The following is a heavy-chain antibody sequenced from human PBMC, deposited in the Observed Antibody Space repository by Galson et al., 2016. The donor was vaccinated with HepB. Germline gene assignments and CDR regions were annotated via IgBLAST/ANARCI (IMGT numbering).Heavy chain of an antibody. V-gene: IGHV4-39*01. CDR2: IYYSGST. CDR1: GGSISSSSYY. J-gene: IGHJ5*02. Sequence: SETLSLTCTVSGGSISSSSYYWGWIRQPPGKGLEWIGSIYYSGSTYYNPSLKSRVTISVDTSKNQFSLKLSSVNAADTAVYYCARHRITIFGVVMGWFDPWGQGTLVTVSS. CDR3: ARHRITIFGVVMGWFDP. D-gene: IGHD3-3*01.